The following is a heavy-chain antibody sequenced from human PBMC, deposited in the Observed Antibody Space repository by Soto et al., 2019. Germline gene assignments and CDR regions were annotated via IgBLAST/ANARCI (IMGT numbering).Heavy chain of an antibody. V-gene: IGHV1-8*01. Sequence: QVQLVQSGAEVKKPGASVKVSCKASGYTFTSYDINWVRQATGQGLEWMGWMNPNSGNTAYAQKFQGRVTMTSNSSISTAYMELSRLRYEETAVYYCARERRDGYDNWGQGTLVTVSS. D-gene: IGHD5-12*01. J-gene: IGHJ4*02. CDR1: GYTFTSYD. CDR3: ARERRDGYDN. CDR2: MNPNSGNT.